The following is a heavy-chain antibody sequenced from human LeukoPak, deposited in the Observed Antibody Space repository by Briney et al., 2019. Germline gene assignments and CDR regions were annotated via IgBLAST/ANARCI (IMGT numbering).Heavy chain of an antibody. CDR1: GASVSSYY. CDR2: IYYSGNT. CDR3: ARVRVGGTFYYFDC. J-gene: IGHJ4*02. D-gene: IGHD2/OR15-2a*01. Sequence: SETLSLTCTVSGASVSSYYWSWIRQPPGKGLEWIGYIYYSGNTNYNPSLDSRATLSVDTSKNQFSLRLTSVTAADTAVYYCARVRVGGTFYYFDCWGQGTLVTVSS. V-gene: IGHV4-59*02.